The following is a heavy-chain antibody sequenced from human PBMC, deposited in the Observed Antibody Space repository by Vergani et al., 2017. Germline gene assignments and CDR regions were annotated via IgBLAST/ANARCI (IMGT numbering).Heavy chain of an antibody. Sequence: EVQLLESGGDLVQPGGSLRLSCAASGFTFNHYAMNWVRQAPGKGLEWVSGISGSGGSTYYAGSVKGRFTISRDSSKNTLYPQMNRLSAGDTAVYYCGNANSRNSSYNNLYYYRDMDVWGQGTTVTVSS. J-gene: IGHJ6*02. V-gene: IGHV3-23*01. CDR1: GFTFNHYA. CDR2: ISGSGGST. D-gene: IGHD5-12*01. CDR3: GNANSRNSSYNNLYYYRDMDV.